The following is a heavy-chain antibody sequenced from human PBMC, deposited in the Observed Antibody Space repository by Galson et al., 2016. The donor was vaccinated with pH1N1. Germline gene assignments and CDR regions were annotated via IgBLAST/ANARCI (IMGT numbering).Heavy chain of an antibody. CDR3: ARIHATRVDSNRYFYAGLDV. J-gene: IGHJ6*02. D-gene: IGHD1-14*01. V-gene: IGHV4-4*02. CDR2: IYHAGNT. Sequence: SETLSLTCVVSGDSISNTNWWSWVRQPPGKGLEWIGEIYHAGNTNYNPSLRSRLTIAVAKSKTQFSLKRTSATAADTAVYYCARIHATRVDSNRYFYAGLDVWGQGTTVAVSS. CDR1: GDSISNTNW.